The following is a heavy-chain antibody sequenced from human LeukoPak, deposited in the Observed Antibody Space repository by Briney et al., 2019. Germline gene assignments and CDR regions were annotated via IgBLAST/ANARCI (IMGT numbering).Heavy chain of an antibody. J-gene: IGHJ5*02. Sequence: GGSLRLSCAASGFTFSSYSMNWVRQAPGKGLEWVSPISSSSSYIYYADSVKGRFTISRDNAKNSLYLQMNSLRAEDTAVYYCASDGVPAEGFWSDPWGQGTLVTVSS. CDR2: ISSSSSYI. CDR1: GFTFSSYS. D-gene: IGHD2-2*01. V-gene: IGHV3-21*01. CDR3: ASDGVPAEGFWSDP.